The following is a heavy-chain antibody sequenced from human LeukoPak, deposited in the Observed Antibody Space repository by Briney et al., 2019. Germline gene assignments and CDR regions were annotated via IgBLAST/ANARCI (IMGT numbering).Heavy chain of an antibody. CDR3: AKARFAPSNYYFYAGMDV. J-gene: IGHJ6*02. D-gene: IGHD3-10*01. CDR2: ISGTGGIT. Sequence: VGSLRLSCAASGFTFGSYAMSWVRQAPGKGLEWVSAISGTGGITYYADSVKGRFTISRDNSKKTLYLQMNSLRAEDTALNYCAKARFAPSNYYFYAGMDVWGQGTTVTVSS. V-gene: IGHV3-23*01. CDR1: GFTFGSYA.